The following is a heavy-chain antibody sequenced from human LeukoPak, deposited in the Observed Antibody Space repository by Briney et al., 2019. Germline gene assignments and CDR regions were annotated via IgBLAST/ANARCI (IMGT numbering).Heavy chain of an antibody. CDR3: ARYSGWYGSDY. V-gene: IGHV4-61*02. CDR2: IYTSGST. J-gene: IGHJ4*02. CDR1: GGSISSGSYY. D-gene: IGHD6-19*01. Sequence: SQTLSLTCTVSGGSISSGSYYWSWIRQPAGKGLEGIGRIYTSGSTNYNPSLKSRVTISVDTSKHQFSLKPSSVTAADTAVYYCARYSGWYGSDYWGQGTLVTVSS.